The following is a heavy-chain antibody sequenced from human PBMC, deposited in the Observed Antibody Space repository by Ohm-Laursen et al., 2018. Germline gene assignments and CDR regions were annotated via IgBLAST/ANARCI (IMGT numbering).Heavy chain of an antibody. J-gene: IGHJ6*02. D-gene: IGHD3-3*02. V-gene: IGHV4-34*01. CDR2: IDHSGST. Sequence: SETLSLTCAVYGGSFSGYYWSWIRQPPGKGLEWIGEIDHSGSTNYNPSLKGRVTISVDTSKNQFSLKLSSVTAADTAVYYCAPILRGDYYYGMDVWGQGTTVTVSS. CDR3: APILRGDYYYGMDV. CDR1: GGSFSGYY.